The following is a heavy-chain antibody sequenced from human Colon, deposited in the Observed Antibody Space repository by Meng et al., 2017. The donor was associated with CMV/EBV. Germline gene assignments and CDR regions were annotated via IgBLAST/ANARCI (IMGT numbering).Heavy chain of an antibody. Sequence: ASVKVSCKASAYTFTDYYIHWVRQAPGQGLEWMGWINPNSGGTNYAQKFEGRVTMTRDTSISTAYMEMRRLTSDDTAVYYCAGDWLGFKVWFGPWGQGTLVTVSS. J-gene: IGHJ5*02. CDR1: AYTFTDYY. D-gene: IGHD3-3*01. V-gene: IGHV1-2*02. CDR3: AGDWLGFKVWFGP. CDR2: INPNSGGT.